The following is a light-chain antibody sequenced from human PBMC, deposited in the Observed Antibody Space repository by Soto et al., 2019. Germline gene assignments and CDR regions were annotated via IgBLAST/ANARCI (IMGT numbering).Light chain of an antibody. CDR3: QQYDSSPST. CDR1: QSVSSRY. J-gene: IGKJ4*01. CDR2: GAS. V-gene: IGKV3-20*01. Sequence: EIVLTQSPGTLSLSPGEGATLSCRASQSVSSRYLARYQQKPGQPPRLLIYGASSRATGIPDRFSGSGSGTDFTLTISGLEPEDFAVYFCQQYDSSPSTFGGGTKVDIK.